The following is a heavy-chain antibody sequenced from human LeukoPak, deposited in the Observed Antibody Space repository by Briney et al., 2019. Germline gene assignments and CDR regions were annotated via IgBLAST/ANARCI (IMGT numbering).Heavy chain of an antibody. J-gene: IGHJ4*02. CDR3: ARVPSSSWPPDY. Sequence: SETLSLTCTVSGGSISSYYWSWIRQPAGKGLEWIGRIYTSGSTNYNPSLKSRVTISVDTSKNQFSLNLTSVIAADTALYYCARVPSSSWPPDYWGRGTLVTVSS. CDR2: IYTSGST. D-gene: IGHD6-13*01. V-gene: IGHV4-4*07. CDR1: GGSISSYY.